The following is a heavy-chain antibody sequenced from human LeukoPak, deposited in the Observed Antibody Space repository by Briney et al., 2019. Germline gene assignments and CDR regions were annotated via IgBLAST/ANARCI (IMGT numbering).Heavy chain of an antibody. CDR2: IYYSGAA. D-gene: IGHD3-22*01. CDR1: GGSISGYS. V-gene: IGHV4-59*08. J-gene: IGHJ5*02. Sequence: PSETLSLTCTVSGGSISGYSWSWIRQPPGKILEYIGYIYYSGAANYNPSLNSRVTILVDVSKNQSSLKVTSVTAADTAVYYCASSKKTSYFDTRDYFYPVTWGQGTLVTVSS. CDR3: ASSKKTSYFDTRDYFYPVT.